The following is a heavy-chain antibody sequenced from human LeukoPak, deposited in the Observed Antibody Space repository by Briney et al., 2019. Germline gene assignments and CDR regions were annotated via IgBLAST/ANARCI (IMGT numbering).Heavy chain of an antibody. CDR1: GYTFTSYG. CDR3: AREGQTTAAYYYMDV. D-gene: IGHD2-2*01. V-gene: IGHV1-18*01. J-gene: IGHJ6*03. CDR2: ISAYNGNT. Sequence: ASVKVSCKASGYTFTSYGISWVRQAPGQGLEWMGWISAYNGNTNYAQKHQGRVTMTTDTSTSTAYMELRSLRSDDTAVYYCAREGQTTAAYYYMDVWGKGTTVTVSS.